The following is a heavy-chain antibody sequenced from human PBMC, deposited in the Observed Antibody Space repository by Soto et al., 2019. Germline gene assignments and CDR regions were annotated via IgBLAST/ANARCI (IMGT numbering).Heavy chain of an antibody. D-gene: IGHD1-26*01. CDR2: ISGSGGST. CDR3: AKPVRWELLRFDY. CDR1: GFTFSSYA. V-gene: IGHV3-23*01. J-gene: IGHJ4*02. Sequence: EVQLLESGGGLVQPGGSLRLSCAASGFTFSSYAMSWVRQAPGKGLEWVSAISGSGGSTYYADSVKGWFTISRDNSKNTLYLQMNSLRAEDTAVYYCAKPVRWELLRFDYWGQGTLVTVSS.